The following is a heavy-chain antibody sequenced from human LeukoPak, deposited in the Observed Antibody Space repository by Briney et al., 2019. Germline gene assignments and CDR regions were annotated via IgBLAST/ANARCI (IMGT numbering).Heavy chain of an antibody. CDR1: GYSISSGYC. D-gene: IGHD3-10*01. CDR3: ARAWFGESPP. J-gene: IGHJ5*02. V-gene: IGHV4-38-2*02. CDR2: IYHSGST. Sequence: SETLSLTCTVSGYSISSGYCWGWIRQPPGKGLEWIGSIYHSGSTYYNPSLKSRVTISVDTSKNQFSLKLSSVTAADTAVYYCARAWFGESPPWGQGTLVTVSS.